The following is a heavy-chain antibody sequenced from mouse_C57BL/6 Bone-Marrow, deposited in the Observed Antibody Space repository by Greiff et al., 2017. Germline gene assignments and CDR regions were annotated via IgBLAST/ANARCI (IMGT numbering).Heavy chain of an antibody. CDR3: ARLGTTVVAHWYFDV. CDR1: GYAFTNYL. J-gene: IGHJ1*03. Sequence: QVHVKQSGAELVRPGTSVKVSCKASGYAFTNYLIEWVKQRPGQGLEWIGVINPGSGGTNYNEKFKGKATLTADKSSSTAYMQLSSLTSEDAAVYFCARLGTTVVAHWYFDVWGTGTTVTVSS. D-gene: IGHD1-1*01. CDR2: INPGSGGT. V-gene: IGHV1-54*01.